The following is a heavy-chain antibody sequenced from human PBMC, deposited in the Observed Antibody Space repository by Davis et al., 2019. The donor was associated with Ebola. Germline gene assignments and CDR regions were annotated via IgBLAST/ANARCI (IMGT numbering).Heavy chain of an antibody. Sequence: PSETLSLTCTVSGGSISSSSYYWGWIRQPPGKGLEWIGSIYYSGSTYYNPSLKSRVTISVDTSKNQFSLKLSSVTAADTAVYYCARDYYDNSHFDYWGQGTLVTVSS. D-gene: IGHD3-22*01. CDR3: ARDYYDNSHFDY. J-gene: IGHJ4*02. CDR1: GGSISSSSYY. CDR2: IYYSGST. V-gene: IGHV4-39*01.